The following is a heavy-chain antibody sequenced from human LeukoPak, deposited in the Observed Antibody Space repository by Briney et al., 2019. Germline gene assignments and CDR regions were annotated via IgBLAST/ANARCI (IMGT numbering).Heavy chain of an antibody. CDR3: ARHGSGSSYYYSMDV. Sequence: SETLSLTCAVYGGSFSGYYWSWIRQPPGKGLEWIGEINHSGSTNYNPSLKSRVTISIDTSKNQFSLKLSSVTAADTAVDYCARHGSGSSYYYSMDVWGKGTTVTISS. CDR1: GGSFSGYY. V-gene: IGHV4-34*01. J-gene: IGHJ6*03. D-gene: IGHD3-10*01. CDR2: INHSGST.